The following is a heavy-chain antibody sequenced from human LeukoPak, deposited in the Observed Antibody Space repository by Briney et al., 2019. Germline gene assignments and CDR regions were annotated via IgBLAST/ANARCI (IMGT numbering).Heavy chain of an antibody. J-gene: IGHJ4*02. Sequence: VSVKVSCKASGYTFTSYALHWVRQAPGQRLEWMGWINDGNGNTKYSQKFQGRVTITRDTSASTAYMELSSLRSEDTAVYYCARDPCSGGTCYIHPFDYWGQGALVTVSS. V-gene: IGHV1-3*01. D-gene: IGHD2-15*01. CDR2: INDGNGNT. CDR1: GYTFTSYA. CDR3: ARDPCSGGTCYIHPFDY.